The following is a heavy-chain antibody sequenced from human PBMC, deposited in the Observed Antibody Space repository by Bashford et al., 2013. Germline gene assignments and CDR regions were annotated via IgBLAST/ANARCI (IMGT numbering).Heavy chain of an antibody. Sequence: GSLRLFCAASGFTFSSYSMNWVRQAPGKGLEWVAVISYDGSNKYYADSVKGRFTISRENSKNTLYLQMNSLSAEDTAVYYCAKDGHSSCYYWYFDLWGRGTLVTVSS. CDR1: GFTFSSYS. J-gene: IGHJ2*01. CDR3: AKDGHSSCYYWYFDL. D-gene: IGHD2-15*01. V-gene: IGHV3-30*18. CDR2: ISYDGSNK.